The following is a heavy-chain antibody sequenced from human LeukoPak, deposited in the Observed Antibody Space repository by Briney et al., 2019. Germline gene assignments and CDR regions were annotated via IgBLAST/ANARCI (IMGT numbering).Heavy chain of an antibody. CDR3: ARDQSSNWNDFDY. V-gene: IGHV1-3*01. J-gene: IGHJ4*02. Sequence: ASVKVSCKASGYTFTSYAMHWVRQAPGQRLEWMGWINAGNGNTKYSQKFQGRVTITRDTSASTAYMELSSLRSEDTAVYYCARDQSSNWNDFDYWGQGTLVTVSS. CDR2: INAGNGNT. CDR1: GYTFTSYA. D-gene: IGHD1-20*01.